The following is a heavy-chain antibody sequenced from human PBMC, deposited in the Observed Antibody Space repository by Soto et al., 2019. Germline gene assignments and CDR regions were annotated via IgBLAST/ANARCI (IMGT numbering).Heavy chain of an antibody. J-gene: IGHJ3*02. D-gene: IGHD4-17*01. V-gene: IGHV3-48*02. Sequence: GGSLRLSCAASGFTFSSYSMNWVRQAPGKGLEWVSYISSSSSTIYYADSVKGRFTISRDNAKNSLYLQMNSLRDEDTAVYYCARDLLDYGGNFDVFDIWGHGTLVTVSS. CDR1: GFTFSSYS. CDR3: ARDLLDYGGNFDVFDI. CDR2: ISSSSSTI.